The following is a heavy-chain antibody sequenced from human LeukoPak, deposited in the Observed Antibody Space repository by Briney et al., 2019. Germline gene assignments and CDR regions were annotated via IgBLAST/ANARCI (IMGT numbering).Heavy chain of an antibody. Sequence: GGSLRLSCAASGFTFSAYAISWVRQAPGKGLERVSAISGSGGITYYADSVKGGFTNSRGKSKNTLYLQMNSLRAEDTGVYYRAKHDPRRVVITNWFDPWGQGTLVTVSS. V-gene: IGHV3-23*01. CDR1: GFTFSAYA. CDR3: AKHDPRRVVITNWFDP. CDR2: ISGSGGIT. J-gene: IGHJ5*02. D-gene: IGHD3-22*01.